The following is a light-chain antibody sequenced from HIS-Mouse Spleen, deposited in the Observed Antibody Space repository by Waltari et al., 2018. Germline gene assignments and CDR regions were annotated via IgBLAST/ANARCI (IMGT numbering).Light chain of an antibody. CDR2: ADS. CDR3: QVWDSSSDHWV. J-gene: IGLJ3*02. CDR1: NIGSKS. Sequence: SYVLTQPPSVSVSPGKTARITCGGNNIGSKSVHWYPQKEGPAPVLGVYADSDRPSGIPERFSGSNSGNTATLTISRVEAEDEADYYCQVWDSSSDHWVFGGGTKLTVL. V-gene: IGLV3-21*03.